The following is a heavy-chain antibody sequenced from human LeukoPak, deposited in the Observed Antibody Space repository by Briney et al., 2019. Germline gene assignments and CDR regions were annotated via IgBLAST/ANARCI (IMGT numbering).Heavy chain of an antibody. CDR2: INPNSGGT. V-gene: IGHV1-2*02. D-gene: IGHD2-2*01. Sequence: ASVKVSCKASGYTITGYYMHWVRQAPGQGLEWMGWINPNSGGTNYAQKFQGRVTMTGDTSISTAYMELSRLRSDDTAVYYCARVVPAVGDYYYYYMDVWGKGTTVTVSS. J-gene: IGHJ6*03. CDR1: GYTITGYY. CDR3: ARVVPAVGDYYYYYMDV.